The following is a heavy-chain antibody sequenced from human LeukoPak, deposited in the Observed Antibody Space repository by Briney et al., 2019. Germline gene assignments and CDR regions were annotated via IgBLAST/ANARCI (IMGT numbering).Heavy chain of an antibody. J-gene: IGHJ6*03. CDR3: AGVKDGYNDQPYYYYYYYMDV. D-gene: IGHD5-24*01. CDR1: GFTFSSYA. V-gene: IGHV3-30*01. CDR2: ISYDGSNK. Sequence: GGSLRLSCAASGFTFSSYAMHWVRQAPGKGLEWVAVISYDGSNKYYAGCVKGRLTISRDNSKNTLYLQMNRLRAEDTAVYYCAGVKDGYNDQPYYYYYYYMDVWGKGTTVTVSS.